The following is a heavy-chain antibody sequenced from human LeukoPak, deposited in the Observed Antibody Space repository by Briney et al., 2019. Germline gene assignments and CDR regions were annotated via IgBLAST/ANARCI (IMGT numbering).Heavy chain of an antibody. CDR1: GGSFSGYY. V-gene: IGHV4-34*01. CDR2: INHSGST. Sequence: PSETLSLTCAVYGGSFSGYYWSWIRQPPGKGLEWIGEINHSGSTSYNPSLKSRVTISVDTSKNQFSLKLSSVTAADTAVYYCARVSGITMIVVVQSDGFDIWGQGTMVSVSS. D-gene: IGHD3-22*01. CDR3: ARVSGITMIVVVQSDGFDI. J-gene: IGHJ3*02.